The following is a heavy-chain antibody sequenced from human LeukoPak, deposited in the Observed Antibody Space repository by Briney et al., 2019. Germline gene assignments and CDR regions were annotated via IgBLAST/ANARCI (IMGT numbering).Heavy chain of an antibody. J-gene: IGHJ4*02. CDR1: GYTFTSYY. CDR2: INPSGGST. CDR3: ARDYYDSSGYMAAPHC. D-gene: IGHD3-22*01. V-gene: IGHV1-46*01. Sequence: ASVKVSCKASGYTFTSYYMHWVRQAPGQGLEWKGIINPSGGSTSYAQKFQGRVTMTRDTSTSTVYMELSSLRSEDTAVYYCARDYYDSSGYMAAPHCWGQGTLVTVSS.